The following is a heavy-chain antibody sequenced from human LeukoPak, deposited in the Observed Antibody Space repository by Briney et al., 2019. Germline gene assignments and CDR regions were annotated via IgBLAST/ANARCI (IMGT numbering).Heavy chain of an antibody. CDR1: GYTFTNSY. Sequence: ASVKVSCKASGYTFTNSYIHWVRQAPGQVLEWMGLINPDGGNTNYAQNFQGRVTLTRDTPTSTVYMELSSLRSEDTAVYYCAASGYYYDSSGYYVDYWGQGTLVTVSS. J-gene: IGHJ4*02. CDR2: INPDGGNT. D-gene: IGHD3-22*01. CDR3: AASGYYYDSSGYYVDY. V-gene: IGHV1-46*01.